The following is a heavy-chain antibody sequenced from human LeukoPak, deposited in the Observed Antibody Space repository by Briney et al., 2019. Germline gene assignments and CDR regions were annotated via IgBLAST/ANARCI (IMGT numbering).Heavy chain of an antibody. Sequence: GGSLRLSCAASGFTFSDYYMSWIRQAPGKGLEWVSYITASAPSPIYYADSVKGRFTISRDNAKNSLYLQMNSLRAEDTAVYYCARDYYGSGNFVFDYWGQGALVTVSS. CDR2: ITASAPSPI. CDR1: GFTFSDYY. J-gene: IGHJ4*02. CDR3: ARDYYGSGNFVFDY. D-gene: IGHD3-10*01. V-gene: IGHV3-11*04.